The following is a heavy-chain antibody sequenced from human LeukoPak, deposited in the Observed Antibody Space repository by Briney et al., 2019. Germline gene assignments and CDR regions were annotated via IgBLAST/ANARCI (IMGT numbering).Heavy chain of an antibody. CDR2: IRSKTHTYAT. D-gene: IGHD3-22*01. V-gene: IGHV3-73*01. CDR3: TRHGGRDYYDSSEDAFDI. J-gene: IGHJ3*02. CDR1: GFTFSGSA. Sequence: GGSLRLSCEASGFTFSGSAMHWVRQASGKGLEWVGRIRSKTHTYATAYAASVKGRFTISRDDSKNTAYLQMNSLKTEDTAVYYCTRHGGRDYYDSSEDAFDIWGQGTMVTVSS.